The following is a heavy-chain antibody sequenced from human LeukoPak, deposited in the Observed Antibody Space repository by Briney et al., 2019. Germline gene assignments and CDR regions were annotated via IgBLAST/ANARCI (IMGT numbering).Heavy chain of an antibody. CDR2: MNPNSGNT. D-gene: IGHD2-2*01. CDR3: ARVFIVVVPAAGHRIYYYYMDV. Sequence: ASVKVSCKASGYTFTSYDINWVRQATGQGLEWMGWMNPNSGNTGYAQKFQGRVTMTRNTSISTAYMELSSLRSEDTAVYYCARVFIVVVPAAGHRIYYYYMDVWGKGTTVTISS. V-gene: IGHV1-8*01. CDR1: GYTFTSYD. J-gene: IGHJ6*03.